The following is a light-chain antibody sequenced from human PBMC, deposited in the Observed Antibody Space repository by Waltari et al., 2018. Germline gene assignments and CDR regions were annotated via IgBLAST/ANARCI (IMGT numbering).Light chain of an antibody. CDR3: QQRSNWPPSLT. V-gene: IGKV3-11*01. CDR1: QSVSRY. CDR2: DAS. J-gene: IGKJ4*01. Sequence: EIVFTQSPATLSLSPGERATFPCRASQSVSRYLAWYQQKPGQAPRLLIYDASNRATGIPARFSGSGSGTDFTLTISSLEPEDFAVYYCQQRSNWPPSLTFGGGTKVEIK.